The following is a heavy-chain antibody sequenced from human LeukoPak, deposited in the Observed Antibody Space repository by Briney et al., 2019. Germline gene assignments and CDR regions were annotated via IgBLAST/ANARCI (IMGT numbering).Heavy chain of an antibody. J-gene: IGHJ6*03. CDR2: IKQDGSEK. CDR3: AGATVTLSYYYYYYMDV. CDR1: GFTFSSYA. D-gene: IGHD4-11*01. Sequence: GGSLRLSCAASGFTFSSYAMSWVRQAPGKGLEWVANIKQDGSEKYYVDSVKGRFTISRDNAKNSLYLQMNSLRAEDTAVYYCAGATVTLSYYYYYYMDVWGKGTTVTVSS. V-gene: IGHV3-7*04.